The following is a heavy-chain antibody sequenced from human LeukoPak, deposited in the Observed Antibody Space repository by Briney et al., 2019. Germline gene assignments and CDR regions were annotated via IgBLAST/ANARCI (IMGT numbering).Heavy chain of an antibody. J-gene: IGHJ2*01. Sequence: PGESLKISCEASGYSFTNYWISWVRQMPGRDLDWMGRIDPSASQTNYNPSFRGHITISVDRSISTVYLQWGSLQASDTAIYYCARRNREKAISLDLWGRGTVVTVSS. CDR3: ARRNREKAISLDL. CDR1: GYSFTNYW. V-gene: IGHV5-10-1*01. CDR2: IDPSASQT. D-gene: IGHD1-14*01.